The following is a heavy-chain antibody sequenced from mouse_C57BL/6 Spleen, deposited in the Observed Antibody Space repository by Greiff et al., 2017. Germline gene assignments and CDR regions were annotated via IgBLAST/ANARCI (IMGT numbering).Heavy chain of an antibody. D-gene: IGHD2-2*01. Sequence: VKLQQPGAELVRPGSSVKLSCKASGYTFTSYWMHWVKQRPIQGLEWIGNIDPSDSETHYNQKFKDKATLTVDKSSSTAYMQLSSLTSEDSAVYYCARPYGSYWYFDVWGTGTTVTVSS. V-gene: IGHV1-52*01. J-gene: IGHJ1*03. CDR3: ARPYGSYWYFDV. CDR2: IDPSDSET. CDR1: GYTFTSYW.